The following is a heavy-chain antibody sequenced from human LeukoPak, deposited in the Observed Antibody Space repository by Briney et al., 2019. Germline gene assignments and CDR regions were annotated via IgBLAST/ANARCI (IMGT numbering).Heavy chain of an antibody. CDR2: MYHSGDT. J-gene: IGHJ4*02. CDR1: GYSVSSGYY. CDR3: ARWRYSGSYFVFDY. Sequence: SETLSLTCTVSGYSVSSGYYWGWIRQPPGKGLEWIGSMYHSGDTYYNPSLKSRVTISVDTSKNQLSLKLSSVTAADTAVYYCARWRYSGSYFVFDYWGQGTLVTVSS. V-gene: IGHV4-38-2*02. D-gene: IGHD1-26*01.